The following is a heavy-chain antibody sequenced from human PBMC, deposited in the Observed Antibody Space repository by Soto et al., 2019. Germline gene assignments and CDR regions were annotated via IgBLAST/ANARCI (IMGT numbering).Heavy chain of an antibody. V-gene: IGHV4-34*01. D-gene: IGHD3-10*01. Sequence: LSLTCAVYGGSFSGYYWSWIRQPPGKGLEWIGEINHSGSTNYNPSLKSRVTISVDTSKNQFSLKLSSVTAADTAVYYCARGRLRYYDPWGQRTLDTVSS. CDR1: GGSFSGYY. CDR2: INHSGST. CDR3: ARGRLRYYDP. J-gene: IGHJ5*02.